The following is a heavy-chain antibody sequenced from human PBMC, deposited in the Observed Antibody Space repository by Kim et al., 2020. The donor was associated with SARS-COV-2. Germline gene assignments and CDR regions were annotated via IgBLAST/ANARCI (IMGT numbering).Heavy chain of an antibody. CDR1: GFTVSSNY. V-gene: IGHV3-66*01. J-gene: IGHJ5*02. CDR2: IYSGGST. D-gene: IGHD6-19*01. Sequence: GGSLRLSCTASGFTVSSNYMSWVRQAPGKGLEWVSVIYSGGSTYYADSVKGRFTISRDNSKNTLYLQMNSLRAEDTAVYYCAREAGGYSHWFDPWGQGTLVTVSS. CDR3: AREAGGYSHWFDP.